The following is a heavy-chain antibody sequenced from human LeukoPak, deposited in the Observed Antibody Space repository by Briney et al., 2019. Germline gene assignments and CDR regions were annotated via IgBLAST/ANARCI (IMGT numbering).Heavy chain of an antibody. D-gene: IGHD6-19*01. CDR2: IYYSGST. Sequence: KPSETLSLTCTVSGGSINNYYWSWIRQPPGKGLEWIGNIYYSGSTNYKPSLKSRVTISVDTSKNQFSLKLSSVTAADTAVYYCARNRASYSSGWYTFDYWGQGTLVTVSS. CDR3: ARNRASYSSGWYTFDY. V-gene: IGHV4-59*01. J-gene: IGHJ4*02. CDR1: GGSINNYY.